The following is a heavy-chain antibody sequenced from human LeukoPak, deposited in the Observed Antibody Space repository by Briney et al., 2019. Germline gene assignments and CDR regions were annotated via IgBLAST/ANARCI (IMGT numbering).Heavy chain of an antibody. CDR1: GFTFSSYN. CDR2: ISSSSSYI. Sequence: GGSLRLSCEASGFTFSSYNMNWVRQAPGKGLEWVSSISSSSSYIYYADSVKGRFTISRDNAKNSLYLQMNSLRAEDTAVYYCAREHAGVSAFDIWGQGTVVTVSS. J-gene: IGHJ3*02. V-gene: IGHV3-21*04. CDR3: AREHAGVSAFDI. D-gene: IGHD3-10*01.